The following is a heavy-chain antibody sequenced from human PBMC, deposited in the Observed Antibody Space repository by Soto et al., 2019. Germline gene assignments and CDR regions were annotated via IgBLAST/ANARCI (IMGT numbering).Heavy chain of an antibody. CDR3: ARGYSNSWHNWFGP. Sequence: EVQLVESGGGLVQPGGSLRLSCAASGFTFSTYWMHWVRQGPGKGLVWVSRINSDGSSTTYADSVKGRFTISRDNAKNTLYLQMNSLRVEDTAVYYCARGYSNSWHNWFGPCGQGTLVTVSS. J-gene: IGHJ5*02. D-gene: IGHD6-6*01. CDR1: GFTFSTYW. CDR2: INSDGSST. V-gene: IGHV3-74*01.